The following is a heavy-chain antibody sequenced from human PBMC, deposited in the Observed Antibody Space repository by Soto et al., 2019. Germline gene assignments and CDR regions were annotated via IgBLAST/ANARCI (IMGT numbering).Heavy chain of an antibody. Sequence: TLPLAGTLSGGRMSSGGYYGSWMRQHPGKGLEWIGYIYYSGSNYYNPSLKSRVTISVDTSKKQFSLKLSSVTAADTAVYYCARQADGYNYSAFDIWGQGTMVTVPS. V-gene: IGHV4-31*02. CDR1: GGRMSSGGYY. J-gene: IGHJ3*02. D-gene: IGHD1-1*01. CDR2: IYYSGSN. CDR3: ARQADGYNYSAFDI.